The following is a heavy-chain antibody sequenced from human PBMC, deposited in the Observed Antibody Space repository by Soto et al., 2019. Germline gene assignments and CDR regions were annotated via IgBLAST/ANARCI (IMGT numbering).Heavy chain of an antibody. V-gene: IGHV4-39*01. CDR2: IYYSGST. CDR3: ASSIAAAGAPFFDY. Sequence: QLQLQESGPGLVKPSETLSLTCTVSGGSISRSSYYWGWIRQPPEKGLEWIGSIYYSGSTYYNPSLKSRVTISVDTSKNQFSLKLSSVTAAETAVYYCASSIAAAGAPFFDYWGQGTLVTVSS. CDR1: GGSISRSSYY. D-gene: IGHD6-13*01. J-gene: IGHJ4*02.